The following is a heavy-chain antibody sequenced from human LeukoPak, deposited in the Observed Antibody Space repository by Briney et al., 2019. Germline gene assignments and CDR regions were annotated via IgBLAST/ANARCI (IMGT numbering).Heavy chain of an antibody. CDR3: ATYGTRTKTNWFDP. Sequence: ASVKVSCKASGYTFTSYGISWVRQAPGQGLEWMGWISAYNGNTNYAQKLQGRVTMTTDTSTSTAYMELRSLRSDDTAVYYCATYGTRTKTNWFDPWGQGTLVTVSS. CDR2: ISAYNGNT. J-gene: IGHJ5*02. D-gene: IGHD1-7*01. CDR1: GYTFTSYG. V-gene: IGHV1-18*01.